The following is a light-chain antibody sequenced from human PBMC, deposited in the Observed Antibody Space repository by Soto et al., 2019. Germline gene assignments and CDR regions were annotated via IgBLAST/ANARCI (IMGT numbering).Light chain of an antibody. J-gene: IGLJ2*01. V-gene: IGLV1-44*01. CDR1: SSNIGDNT. CDR2: SNN. CDR3: AAWDDSLNGVV. Sequence: QSVLTQPPSASGTPGQRVTISCSGSSSNIGDNTVNWYQQLPGTAPKLLIYSNNQRPSGVPDRFSGSKSVTSASLAISGLQSEDEADYYCAAWDDSLNGVVFGGGTQLTVL.